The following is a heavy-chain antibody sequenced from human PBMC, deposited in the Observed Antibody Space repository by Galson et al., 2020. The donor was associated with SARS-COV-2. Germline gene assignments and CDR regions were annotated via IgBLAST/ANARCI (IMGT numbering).Heavy chain of an antibody. Sequence: ASVKVSCKASGYTFSSYDINWVRQATGQGLEWMGWMNPKSGNTGYGQKFQGRVTMTRNTSITTAYMELSSLRSEDTAVYYCASGWGSYPFDYWGQGTLVTVSS. CDR1: GYTFSSYD. J-gene: IGHJ4*02. CDR2: MNPKSGNT. CDR3: ASGWGSYPFDY. D-gene: IGHD3-16*02. V-gene: IGHV1-8*01.